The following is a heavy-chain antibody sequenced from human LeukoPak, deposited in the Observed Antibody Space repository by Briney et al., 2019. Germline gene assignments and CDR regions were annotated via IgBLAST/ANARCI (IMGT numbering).Heavy chain of an antibody. V-gene: IGHV4-59*01. Sequence: SETLSLTCTVSGGSISSYYWSWIRQPPGKGLEWIGYIYYSGSTNYNPSLKSRVTISIDTSKNQFSLKLSSVTAADTAVYYCARGPSITMVRGGQWYYYMDVWGKGTTVTISS. J-gene: IGHJ6*03. CDR2: IYYSGST. CDR1: GGSISSYY. D-gene: IGHD3-10*01. CDR3: ARGPSITMVRGGQWYYYMDV.